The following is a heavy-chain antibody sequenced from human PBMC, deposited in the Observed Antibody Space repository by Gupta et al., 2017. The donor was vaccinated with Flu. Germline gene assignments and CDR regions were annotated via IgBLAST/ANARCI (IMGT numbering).Heavy chain of an antibody. CDR3: ARLSLLGGGAFDI. J-gene: IGHJ3*02. CDR2: ISRSSDYI. V-gene: IGHV3-21*01. CDR1: EFTFSIYT. D-gene: IGHD1-26*01. Sequence: ASEFTFSIYTFNWVRQAPGKGLEWVSAISRSSDYIYYSDSVRGRFTITRDNARDSLYLQMNSLRAEDTAVYYCARLSLLGGGAFDIWGQGTMVTGSS.